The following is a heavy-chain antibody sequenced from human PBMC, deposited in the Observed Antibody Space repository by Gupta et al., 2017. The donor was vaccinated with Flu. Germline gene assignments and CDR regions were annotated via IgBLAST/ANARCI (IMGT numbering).Heavy chain of an antibody. J-gene: IGHJ2*01. Sequence: RQAPGKGLEWVSTISGSGGSTYYADSVKGRFTISRDNSKNTLYLQMNSLRAEDTAVYYCAKSTGRANWYFDLWGRGTLVSVSS. D-gene: IGHD2-15*01. V-gene: IGHV3-23*01. CDR2: ISGSGGST. CDR3: AKSTGRANWYFDL.